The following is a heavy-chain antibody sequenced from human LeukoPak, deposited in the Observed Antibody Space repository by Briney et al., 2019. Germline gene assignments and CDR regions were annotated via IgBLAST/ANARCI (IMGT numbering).Heavy chain of an antibody. V-gene: IGHV1-46*01. CDR1: GYTFTMYY. J-gene: IGHJ6*03. CDR3: ARERRGALSGNLGGLFASYYTYYYMDV. D-gene: IGHD1-26*01. Sequence: GASVKVSCKASGYTFTMYYIHWVRQAPGQGLEWMGTINPSDGATTYAQRFRGRVTMTRDMSTTTVCVDLRSLRSEDTAGYSCARERRGALSGNLGGLFASYYTYYYMDVWGRGTTVTVSS. CDR2: INPSDGAT.